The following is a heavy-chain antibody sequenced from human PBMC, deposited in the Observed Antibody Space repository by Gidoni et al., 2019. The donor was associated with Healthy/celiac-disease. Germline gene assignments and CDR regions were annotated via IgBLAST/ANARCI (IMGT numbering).Heavy chain of an antibody. D-gene: IGHD2-15*01. CDR2: IYYSGST. Sequence: QVQLQESGPGLVKPSETLSLPCTVAGGSISSYYWSWIRQPPGKGLEWIGYIYYSGSTNYNPSLKSRVTISVDTSKNQFSLKLSSVTAADTAVYYCARENCSGCSCAAGYYGMDVWGQGTTVTVSS. J-gene: IGHJ6*02. V-gene: IGHV4-59*01. CDR3: ARENCSGCSCAAGYYGMDV. CDR1: GGSISSYY.